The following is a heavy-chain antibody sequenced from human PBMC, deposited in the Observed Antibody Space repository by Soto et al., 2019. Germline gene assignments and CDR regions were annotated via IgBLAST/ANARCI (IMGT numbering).Heavy chain of an antibody. J-gene: IGHJ6*02. CDR1: GFTFSSYA. CDR3: AKATRGGIGVVPAANYYYYYGMDV. CDR2: ISGSGGST. D-gene: IGHD2-2*01. V-gene: IGHV3-23*01. Sequence: EVQLLESGGGLVQPGGSLRLSCAASGFTFSSYAMSWVRQAPGKGLEWVSAISGSGGSTYYADSVKGRFTISRDNSKNTLYLQMNSLRAEDTAVYYCAKATRGGIGVVPAANYYYYYGMDVWGQGTTVTVSS.